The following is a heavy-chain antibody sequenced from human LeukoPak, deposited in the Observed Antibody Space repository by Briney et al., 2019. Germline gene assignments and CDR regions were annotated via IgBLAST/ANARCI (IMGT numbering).Heavy chain of an antibody. D-gene: IGHD4-23*01. CDR3: AREISSTVVTRYFDY. CDR2: INPNSGGT. V-gene: IGHV1-2*02. Sequence: GASVKVSCKASGYTFTGYYMHWVRQAPGQGLDWMGWINPNSGGTNYAQKFQGRVTMTRDTSISTAYMELSRLRSDDTAVYYCAREISSTVVTRYFDYWGQGTLVTVSS. CDR1: GYTFTGYY. J-gene: IGHJ4*02.